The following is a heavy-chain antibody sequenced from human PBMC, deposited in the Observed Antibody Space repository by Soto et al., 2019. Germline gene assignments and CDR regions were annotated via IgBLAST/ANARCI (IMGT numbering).Heavy chain of an antibody. CDR1: GFTFSNYA. CDR3: AILPTGYPNWFGP. CDR2: IGTRDDI. D-gene: IGHD3-9*01. V-gene: IGHV3-23*01. Sequence: PGGSLRLSCAASGFTFSNYAMSWVRQAPGKGLEWVSAIGTRDDIFYADSVKGRFTISRDDSKNTLYLQMNSLRAEDTALYYCAILPTGYPNWFGPWGQGTLVTVSS. J-gene: IGHJ5*02.